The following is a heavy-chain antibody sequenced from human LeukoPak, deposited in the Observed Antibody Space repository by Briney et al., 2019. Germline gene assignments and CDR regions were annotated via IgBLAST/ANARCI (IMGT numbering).Heavy chain of an antibody. V-gene: IGHV1-2*02. CDR1: GYTFTDYY. CDR3: ARANFLYCSSSTCLFDY. D-gene: IGHD2-2*01. CDR2: INPNDGDT. J-gene: IGHJ4*02. Sequence: GASVTVSCKASGYTFTDYYMHWVRQAPGQGFEWMGWINPNDGDTNYARRFQGRVTMTRDTSISTAHMEVSRLRSDDTAVYYCARANFLYCSSSTCLFDYWGQGTLVTVSS.